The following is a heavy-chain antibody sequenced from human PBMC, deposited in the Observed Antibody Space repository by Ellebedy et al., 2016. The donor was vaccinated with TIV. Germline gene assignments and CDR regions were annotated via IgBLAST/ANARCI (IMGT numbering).Heavy chain of an antibody. J-gene: IGHJ2*01. D-gene: IGHD1-1*01. CDR1: GFTFKNYW. CDR2: IEDAGTET. V-gene: IGHV3-7*03. Sequence: PGGSLRLSCAASGFTFKNYWMTWVRQAPGKGLEWVASIEDAGTETYSVDSAEGRFIISRDNAKNSLYLRINNPSDEDTAVYYCARRGSRYWHFDLWGRGTQVIVSS. CDR3: ARRGSRYWHFDL.